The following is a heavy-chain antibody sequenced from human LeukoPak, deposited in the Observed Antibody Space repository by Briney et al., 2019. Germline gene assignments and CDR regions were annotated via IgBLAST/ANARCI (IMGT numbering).Heavy chain of an antibody. Sequence: GGSLRLSCAASGFTFSSYAMHWVRQAPGKGLEWVLGISGSGGSTYNADSVKGRFTISRDNSKNTLYLQMNGLRVEDTAVDYCAKEETGSYSVGSSDYWGQGTLVTVSS. D-gene: IGHD1-26*01. V-gene: IGHV3-23*01. CDR2: ISGSGGST. J-gene: IGHJ4*02. CDR3: AKEETGSYSVGSSDY. CDR1: GFTFSSYA.